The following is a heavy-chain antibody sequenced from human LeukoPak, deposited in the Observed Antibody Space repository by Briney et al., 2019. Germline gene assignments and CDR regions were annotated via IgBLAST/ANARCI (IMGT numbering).Heavy chain of an antibody. J-gene: IGHJ2*01. CDR1: GLNFRSFW. V-gene: IGHV3-7*04. Sequence: GGSLRLSCAVSGLNFRSFWMSWVRQAPGKGLEWVANIKQDETEKFYVDSGKGRFTMSRDNAKNSLYLQMNSLRVDGSAFYYCARGFYFSMTELYYLDLWGRGTLVTVSS. CDR3: ARGFYFSMTELYYLDL. CDR2: IKQDETEK. D-gene: IGHD2-8*01.